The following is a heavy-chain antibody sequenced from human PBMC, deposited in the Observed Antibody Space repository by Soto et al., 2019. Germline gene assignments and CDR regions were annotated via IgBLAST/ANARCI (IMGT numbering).Heavy chain of an antibody. CDR3: TRDEKASEPYQLLAQYYYHGMDV. V-gene: IGHV3-49*04. D-gene: IGHD2-2*01. CDR2: IRSKAYGGTT. CDR1: GFTFGDYA. J-gene: IGHJ6*02. Sequence: WSLRLSCTASGFTFGDYAMSWVRQAPGKGLEWVGFIRSKAYGGTTEYAASVKGRFTISRDDSKSIAYLQMNSLKTEDTAVYYCTRDEKASEPYQLLAQYYYHGMDVSGQVTTVTASS.